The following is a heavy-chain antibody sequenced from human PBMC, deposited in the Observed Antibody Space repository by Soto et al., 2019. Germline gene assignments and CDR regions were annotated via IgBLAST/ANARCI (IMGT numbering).Heavy chain of an antibody. Sequence: QVQLVESGGGVVQPGRSLRLSCAASGFTFSSYGMHWVRQAPGKGLEWVAVISYDGSNKYYADSVKGRFTISRDNSKNTPYLEMNSLRAEDTAVYYCAKAGPLDYGMDVWGQGTTVTVSS. V-gene: IGHV3-30*18. D-gene: IGHD2-8*02. J-gene: IGHJ6*02. CDR2: ISYDGSNK. CDR3: AKAGPLDYGMDV. CDR1: GFTFSSYG.